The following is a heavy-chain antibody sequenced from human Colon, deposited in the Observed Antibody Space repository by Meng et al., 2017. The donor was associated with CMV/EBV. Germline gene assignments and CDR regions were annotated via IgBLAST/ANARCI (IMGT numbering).Heavy chain of an antibody. J-gene: IGHJ4*02. CDR1: GFTVSPNY. CDR3: ARVPAGRPDDY. Sequence: LSCAASGFTVSPNYMSWVRQPPGKGLEWVAVVYSGDHAFYADSVKGRFTISRDRSKNTMFLQMNSLTAEDTATYYCARVPAGRPDDYWGQGTLVTVSS. D-gene: IGHD6-6*01. V-gene: IGHV3-66*02. CDR2: VYSGDHA.